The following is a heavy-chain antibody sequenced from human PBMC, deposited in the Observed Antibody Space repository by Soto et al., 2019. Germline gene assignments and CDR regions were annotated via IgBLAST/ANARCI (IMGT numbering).Heavy chain of an antibody. CDR1: GFTLNNYF. CDR2: IKQDGSEI. J-gene: IGHJ6*02. D-gene: IGHD1-26*01. CDR3: ARNWREDYYGMDV. Sequence: GGSLRLSCAASGFTLNNYFMSWVRQAPGKGLEWVANIKQDGSEIYYVDSVKGRFTISRDNAKNSLYLQMSGLRAEDTAVYYCARNWREDYYGMDVWGQGTTVTVSS. V-gene: IGHV3-7*03.